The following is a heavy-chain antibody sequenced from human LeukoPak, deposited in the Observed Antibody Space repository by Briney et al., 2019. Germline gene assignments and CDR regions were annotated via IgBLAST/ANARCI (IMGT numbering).Heavy chain of an antibody. V-gene: IGHV4-39*07. Sequence: SETLSLTCTVSGGSISSSSYYWGWIRQPPGKGLEWIGSIYYSGSTYYNPSLKSRVTISVDTPKNQFSLKLSSVTAADTAVYYCARDMPITMVRGVMPEVVGYWGQGTLVTVSS. J-gene: IGHJ4*02. CDR3: ARDMPITMVRGVMPEVVGY. D-gene: IGHD3-10*01. CDR2: IYYSGST. CDR1: GGSISSSSYY.